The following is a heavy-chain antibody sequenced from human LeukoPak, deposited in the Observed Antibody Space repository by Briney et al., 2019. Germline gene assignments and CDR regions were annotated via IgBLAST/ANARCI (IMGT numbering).Heavy chain of an antibody. CDR3: AKQFLGGPYYDFWSGYHHRETGPDYFDY. CDR2: IKQDGSEK. D-gene: IGHD3-3*01. CDR1: GFTFSSYW. Sequence: SGGSLRLSCAASGFTFSSYWMSWVRQAPGKGLEWVANIKQDGSEKYYVDSVKGRFTISRDNAKNSLYLQMNSLRAEDTAVYYCAKQFLGGPYYDFWSGYHHRETGPDYFDYWGQGTLVTVSS. J-gene: IGHJ4*02. V-gene: IGHV3-7*03.